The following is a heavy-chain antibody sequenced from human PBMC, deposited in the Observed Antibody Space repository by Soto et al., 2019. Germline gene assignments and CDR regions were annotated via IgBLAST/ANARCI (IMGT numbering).Heavy chain of an antibody. CDR3: AADPWFGELLFAFDI. CDR1: GFTFTSSA. D-gene: IGHD3-10*01. J-gene: IGHJ3*02. Sequence: SVKVSCKASGFTFTSSAMQWVRQARGQRLEWIGWIVVGSGNTNYAQKFQERVTITRDMSTSTAYMELSSLRSEDTAVYYCAADPWFGELLFAFDIWGQGTMVTVSS. CDR2: IVVGSGNT. V-gene: IGHV1-58*02.